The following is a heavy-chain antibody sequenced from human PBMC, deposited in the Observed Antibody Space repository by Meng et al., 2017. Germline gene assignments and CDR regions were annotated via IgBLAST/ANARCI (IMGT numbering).Heavy chain of an antibody. CDR1: GFTFSSYA. Sequence: GESLKISCAASGFTFSSYAMSWVRQAPGKGLEWVSAISGSGGSTYYADSVKGRFTISRDNSKNTLYLPMNSLRAEDTAVYYCAKQEQQLVLWYYGMDVWGQGTTVTVSS. CDR2: ISGSGGST. CDR3: AKQEQQLVLWYYGMDV. J-gene: IGHJ6*02. V-gene: IGHV3-23*01. D-gene: IGHD6-13*01.